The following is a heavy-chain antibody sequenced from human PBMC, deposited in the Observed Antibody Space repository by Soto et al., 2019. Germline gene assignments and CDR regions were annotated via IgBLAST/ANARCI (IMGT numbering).Heavy chain of an antibody. CDR1: GFTFSSYA. D-gene: IGHD6-13*01. J-gene: IGHJ3*02. CDR3: AKEGSSSGGAFDI. V-gene: IGHV3-23*01. Sequence: EVQLLESGGGLVQPGGSLRLSCAASGFTFSSYAMSWVRQAPGKGLEWVSAISGRGGHTYYADSVKGRFTISRDNSKNTLYLQMTSLRAEDTSVYYCAKEGSSSGGAFDIWGQGTMVTVSS. CDR2: ISGRGGHT.